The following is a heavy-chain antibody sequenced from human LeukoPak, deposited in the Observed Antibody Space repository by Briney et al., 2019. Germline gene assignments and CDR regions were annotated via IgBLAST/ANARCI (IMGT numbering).Heavy chain of an antibody. V-gene: IGHV4-31*03. D-gene: IGHD3-22*01. Sequence: PSQTLSLTCTVSGGSISSGGYYWSWIRQHPGKGLEWIGYIYYSGGTYYNPSLKSRVTISVDTSKNQFSLKLSSVTAADTAVYYCARDRDYYDSSGYSDWGQGTLVTVSS. CDR1: GGSISSGGYY. J-gene: IGHJ4*02. CDR3: ARDRDYYDSSGYSD. CDR2: IYYSGGT.